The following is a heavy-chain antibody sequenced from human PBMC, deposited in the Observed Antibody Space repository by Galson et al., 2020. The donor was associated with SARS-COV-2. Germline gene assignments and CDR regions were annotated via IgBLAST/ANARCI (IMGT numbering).Heavy chain of an antibody. CDR2: IYYSGST. J-gene: IGHJ6*02. V-gene: IGHV4-59*08. CDR1: GGSINNFY. CDR3: ARHSGSGLNGVYYYGWDV. Sequence: SETLSLTCTVSGGSINNFYWSWIRQPPGKGLEWIGYIYYSGSTNYNPSPKSRVTISVDTSKNQFSLKLNAVTAADTAVYYCARHSGSGLNGVYYYGWDVWGQGTTVTVSS. D-gene: IGHD3-10*01.